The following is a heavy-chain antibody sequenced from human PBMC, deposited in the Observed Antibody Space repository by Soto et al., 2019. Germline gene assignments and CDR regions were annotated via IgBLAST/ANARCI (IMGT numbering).Heavy chain of an antibody. D-gene: IGHD6-13*01. Sequence: PSETLSLTCAVYGGSFSGYYWSWIRQPPGKGLEWIGEINHSGSTNYNPSLKSRVTISVDTSKNQFSLKLSSVTAADTAVYYCASTSIAAAHWFDPWGQGTLVTVSS. CDR3: ASTSIAAAHWFDP. CDR2: INHSGST. CDR1: GGSFSGYY. J-gene: IGHJ5*02. V-gene: IGHV4-34*01.